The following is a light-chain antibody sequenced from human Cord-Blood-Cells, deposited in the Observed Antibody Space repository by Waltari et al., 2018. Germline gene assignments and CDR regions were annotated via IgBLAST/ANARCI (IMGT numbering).Light chain of an antibody. V-gene: IGKV3-15*01. Sequence: EIVMTQSPATLSVSQGERDTLSCRASQSVSSNLAWYQQKPGQAPRLLIYGASTRATGIPARFSGSGSGTEFTLTISSLQSEDFAVYYCQQYNNWHTFGQGTRLEIK. CDR1: QSVSSN. CDR3: QQYNNWHT. CDR2: GAS. J-gene: IGKJ5*01.